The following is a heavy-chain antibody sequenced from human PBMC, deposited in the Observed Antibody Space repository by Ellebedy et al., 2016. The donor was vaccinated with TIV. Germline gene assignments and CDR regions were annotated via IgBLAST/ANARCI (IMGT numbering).Heavy chain of an antibody. Sequence: MPSETLSLTCTVSGGSISSGDYYWSWIRQPPGKGLEWIGYIYYSGSTYYNPSLKSRVTISVDTSKNQFSLKLSSVTAADTAVYYCARGVIDEGGAFDIWGQGTMVTVSS. D-gene: IGHD3-22*01. CDR3: ARGVIDEGGAFDI. CDR1: GGSISSGDYY. J-gene: IGHJ3*02. CDR2: IYYSGST. V-gene: IGHV4-30-4*02.